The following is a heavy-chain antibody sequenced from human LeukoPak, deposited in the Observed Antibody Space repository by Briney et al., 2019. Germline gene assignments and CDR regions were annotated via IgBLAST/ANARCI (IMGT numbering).Heavy chain of an antibody. J-gene: IGHJ4*02. CDR1: GFTFSDYY. CDR3: ARGKYQLPYSPTLSY. Sequence: GGTLRLSCAASGFTFSDYYMSWIRQAPGQGLEWVSYISSSGSTIYYADSVKGRFTISRDNAKNSLYLQMNSLRAEDTAVYYCARGKYQLPYSPTLSYWGQGTLVTVSS. CDR2: ISSSGSTI. V-gene: IGHV3-11*04. D-gene: IGHD2-2*01.